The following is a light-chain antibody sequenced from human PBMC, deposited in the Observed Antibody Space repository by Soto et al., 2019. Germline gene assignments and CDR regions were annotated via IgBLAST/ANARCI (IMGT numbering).Light chain of an antibody. CDR1: QSVSSSY. CDR2: GAS. Sequence: EIVLTQSPVTLSLSPWERATLSCRASQSVSSSYLAWYQQKPGQAPRLLIYGASSRATGIPDRFSGSGSGTDFTLTISRLEPEDFAVYYCQQYGSSPPVTFGQGTRLEIK. J-gene: IGKJ5*01. CDR3: QQYGSSPPVT. V-gene: IGKV3-20*01.